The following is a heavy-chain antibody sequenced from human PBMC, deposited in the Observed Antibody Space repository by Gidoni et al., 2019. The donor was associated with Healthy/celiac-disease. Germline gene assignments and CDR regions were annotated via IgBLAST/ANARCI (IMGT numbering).Heavy chain of an antibody. Sequence: QVQLVESGVGVVQPGRSLRLSCAASGFPFSSYGMPWVRQAPGKGLEWVAVIWYDGSNKYYADSVKGRFTISRDNSKNTLYLQMNSLRAEDTAVYYCARDLFRPSEWLVPAARGYGMDVWGQGTTVTVSS. V-gene: IGHV3-33*01. CDR3: ARDLFRPSEWLVPAARGYGMDV. CDR2: IWYDGSNK. CDR1: GFPFSSYG. J-gene: IGHJ6*02. D-gene: IGHD6-19*01.